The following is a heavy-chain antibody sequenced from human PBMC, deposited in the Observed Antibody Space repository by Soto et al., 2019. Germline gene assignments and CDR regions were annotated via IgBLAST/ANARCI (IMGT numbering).Heavy chain of an antibody. CDR2: INPNSGGT. CDR1: GYTFINYY. Sequence: SVKVSCKASGYTFINYYMHWVRQAPGQGFEWMGRINPNSGGTNYAQKFQGRVTMTRDTPISTAYMELSRLRSDDTAVYYCARESITMIVVVSSWYFDYWGQGTLVTVSS. J-gene: IGHJ4*02. V-gene: IGHV1-2*02. CDR3: ARESITMIVVVSSWYFDY. D-gene: IGHD3-22*01.